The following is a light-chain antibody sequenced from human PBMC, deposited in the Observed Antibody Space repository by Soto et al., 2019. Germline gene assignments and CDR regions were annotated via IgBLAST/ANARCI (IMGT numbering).Light chain of an antibody. Sequence: DIQMTQSPSTLSASVGDRVTITCRASQSISSWLAWYRQKPGKAPKLLIYDASSLESGVPSRFSGSGSGTEFTLTISSLQPDDFATYYCQQYNSYVTFGGGTKVEIK. CDR2: DAS. V-gene: IGKV1-5*01. CDR1: QSISSW. CDR3: QQYNSYVT. J-gene: IGKJ4*01.